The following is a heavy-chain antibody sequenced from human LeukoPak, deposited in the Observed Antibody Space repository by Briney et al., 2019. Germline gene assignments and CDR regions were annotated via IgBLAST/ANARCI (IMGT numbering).Heavy chain of an antibody. CDR3: VRDGGTDWYDP. V-gene: IGHV3-7*01. CDR2: IKQDGSEK. D-gene: IGHD3-16*01. Sequence: GGSLRLSCAASGFSVSDYWMTWVRQAPGKGLEWVANIKQDGSEKTYVDSVKGRFTISRDNAKNPLYLQMNSLRVEATAMYYCVRDGGTDWYDPWGQGTLVTVFS. J-gene: IGHJ5*02. CDR1: GFSVSDYW.